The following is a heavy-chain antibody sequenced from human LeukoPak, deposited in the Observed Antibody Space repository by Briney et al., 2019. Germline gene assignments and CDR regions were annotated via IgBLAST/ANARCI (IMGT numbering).Heavy chain of an antibody. CDR1: GFTFSSYA. J-gene: IGHJ4*02. D-gene: IGHD6-19*01. CDR2: ISYAGSNK. CDR3: AKDGQWLAYFDY. Sequence: GGSLRLSCAASGFTFSSYAMHWVRQAPGKGLEWVAVISYAGSNKYYADSVKGRFTISRDNSKNTPYLQMNSLRAEDTAVYYCAKDGQWLAYFDYWGQGTLVTVSS. V-gene: IGHV3-30-3*01.